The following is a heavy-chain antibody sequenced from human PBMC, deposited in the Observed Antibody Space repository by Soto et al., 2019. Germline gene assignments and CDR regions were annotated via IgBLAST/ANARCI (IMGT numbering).Heavy chain of an antibody. V-gene: IGHV4-61*01. CDR1: GVSVSSGSYY. CDR2: IYYSGST. CDR3: ARSLAAAGQNWFDP. Sequence: QVQLQESGPGLVKPSETLSLTCTVSGVSVSSGSYYWSWIRQPPGKGLEWIGYIYYSGSTNYNPSLKSRVTISVDTSKNQFSLKLSSVTAADTAVYYCARSLAAAGQNWFDPWGQGTLVTVSS. D-gene: IGHD6-13*01. J-gene: IGHJ5*02.